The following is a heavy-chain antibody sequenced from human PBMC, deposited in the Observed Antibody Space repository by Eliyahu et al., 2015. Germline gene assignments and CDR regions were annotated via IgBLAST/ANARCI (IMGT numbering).Heavy chain of an antibody. Sequence: EVQLLESGGGLVQPGGSLRLSCAASXFXFTRYAXSWVRQAXGKGXEWVSAISGSGGSTYYADSVKGRFTISRDNSKNTLYLQMNSLRAEDTAVYYCAKDSTYDSSGYYSPGGQGTLVTVSS. CDR3: AKDSTYDSSGYYSP. D-gene: IGHD3-22*01. J-gene: IGHJ5*02. V-gene: IGHV3-23*01. CDR1: XFXFTRYA. CDR2: ISGSGGST.